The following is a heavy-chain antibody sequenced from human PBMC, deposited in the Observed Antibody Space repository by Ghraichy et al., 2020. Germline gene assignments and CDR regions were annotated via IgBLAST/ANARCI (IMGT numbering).Heavy chain of an antibody. J-gene: IGHJ4*02. D-gene: IGHD6-19*01. Sequence: GSLSLSCAASGFTFSGYAMSWVRQAPGKGLEWVSTITWNSASTRYADSVKGRSTISRDNYKNAVYLQVTSLREDDTAVYFCAKTGDSGWFYDYWGRGTLVTVSS. V-gene: IGHV3-23*01. CDR3: AKTGDSGWFYDY. CDR1: GFTFSGYA. CDR2: ITWNSAST.